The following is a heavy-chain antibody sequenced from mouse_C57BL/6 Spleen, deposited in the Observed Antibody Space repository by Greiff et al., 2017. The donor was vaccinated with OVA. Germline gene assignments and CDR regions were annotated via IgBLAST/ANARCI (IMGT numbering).Heavy chain of an antibody. J-gene: IGHJ3*01. CDR2: IRSKSNNYAT. CDR3: VIHYYDAFFAY. CDR1: GFSFNTYA. V-gene: IGHV10-1*01. Sequence: GGGLVQPKGSLKLSCAASGFSFNTYAMNWVRQAPGKGLEWVARIRSKSNNYATYYADSVKDRFTNSRYDSESMLYLLMNNLNTEDTAMYFCVIHYYDAFFAYWGQGTLVTVSA. D-gene: IGHD1-1*01.